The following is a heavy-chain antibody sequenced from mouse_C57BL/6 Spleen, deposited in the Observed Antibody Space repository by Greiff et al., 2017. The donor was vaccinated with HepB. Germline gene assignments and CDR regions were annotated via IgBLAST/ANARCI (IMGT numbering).Heavy chain of an antibody. J-gene: IGHJ2*01. Sequence: QVQLQQPGAELVRPGSSVKLSCKASGYTFTSYWMHWVKQRPIQGLEWIGNIDPSDSETHYNQKFKDKATLTVDKSSSTAYMQLSSLTSEDSAVYYCARWSNYLPLYFDYWGQGTTLTVSS. CDR1: GYTFTSYW. CDR2: IDPSDSET. D-gene: IGHD2-5*01. CDR3: ARWSNYLPLYFDY. V-gene: IGHV1-52*01.